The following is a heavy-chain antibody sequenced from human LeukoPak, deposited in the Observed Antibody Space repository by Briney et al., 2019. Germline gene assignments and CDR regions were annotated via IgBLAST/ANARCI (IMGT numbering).Heavy chain of an antibody. Sequence: PGGSLRLSCAASGFTFSSYAMSWVRQAPGKGLEWVSAISGSGGSTYYADSVKGRFTISRDNSKNTLYLQMNSLRAEDTAVYYCARDRDLGEGAFDIWGQGTMVTVSS. CDR2: ISGSGGST. CDR1: GFTFSSYA. CDR3: ARDRDLGEGAFDI. V-gene: IGHV3-23*01. J-gene: IGHJ3*02.